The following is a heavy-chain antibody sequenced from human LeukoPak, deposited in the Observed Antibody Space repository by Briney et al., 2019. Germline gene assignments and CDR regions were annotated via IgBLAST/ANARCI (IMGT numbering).Heavy chain of an antibody. Sequence: GGSLRLSCAASGFPFSYSWMHWVRQAPGKGLVWVSRINSDGSTTSYADSVKGRFTISRDNVKNTLYLQMNSLRADDTAVYYCAARSTSSYGFDPWGQGTLVTVSS. J-gene: IGHJ5*02. V-gene: IGHV3-74*01. CDR1: GFPFSYSW. D-gene: IGHD2-2*01. CDR3: AARSTSSYGFDP. CDR2: INSDGSTT.